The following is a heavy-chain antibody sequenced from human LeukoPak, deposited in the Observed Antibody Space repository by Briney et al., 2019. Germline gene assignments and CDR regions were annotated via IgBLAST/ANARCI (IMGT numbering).Heavy chain of an antibody. D-gene: IGHD3-22*01. J-gene: IGHJ1*01. Sequence: SETLSLTCTVSGGSISSSSYYWGWIRQPPGKGLEWLGSIYYSGSTYYHPSLKSRFTISVDTSKNQFSLKLSSVTAAAPAVYYCAKPRRDYDLGDHWGQGTLVTVSS. V-gene: IGHV4-39*01. CDR1: GGSISSSSYY. CDR3: AKPRRDYDLGDH. CDR2: IYYSGST.